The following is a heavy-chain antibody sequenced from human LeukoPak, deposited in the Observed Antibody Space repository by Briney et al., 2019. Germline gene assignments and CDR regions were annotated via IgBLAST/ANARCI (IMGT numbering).Heavy chain of an antibody. D-gene: IGHD3-3*01. Sequence: GGSLRLSCAASGFTFSSYAMSWVRQAPGKGLDWVSGISGSGSITHYADSVKGRFTISRDISKNTLYLQMNSLRAEDTAIYYCAKTDRTGALGRFRMRSDAFDIRGQGTMVTVSS. CDR2: ISGSGSIT. V-gene: IGHV3-23*01. CDR3: AKTDRTGALGRFRMRSDAFDI. CDR1: GFTFSSYA. J-gene: IGHJ3*02.